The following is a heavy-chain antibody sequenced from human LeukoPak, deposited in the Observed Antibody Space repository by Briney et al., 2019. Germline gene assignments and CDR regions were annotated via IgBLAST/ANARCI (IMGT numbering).Heavy chain of an antibody. V-gene: IGHV3-48*02. CDR1: GFIFSTYS. D-gene: IGHD6-19*01. J-gene: IGHJ4*02. CDR3: ARVSTDWPLDY. CDR2: ISSARSTT. Sequence: QPRGSLRRSCSASGFIFSTYSMNWVRQAPGKGLEWLSYISSARSTTYYADSVKGRFTISRDNAKSSLYLQMNSLRDEDTAVYYCARVSTDWPLDYRGQGTLVTVSS.